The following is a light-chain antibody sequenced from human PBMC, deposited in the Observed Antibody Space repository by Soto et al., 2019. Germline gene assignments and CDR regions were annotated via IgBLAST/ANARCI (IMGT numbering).Light chain of an antibody. Sequence: EIVLTQSPGTLSLSPGERATLSCRASQSVSRSNLAWYQQKPGQAPRLLIYGASSRATGIPDKFTGSGSGTDFTLTVSRLKPEDFAVYYCQQYGSSPFTFGPGTKVDIK. CDR1: QSVSRSN. V-gene: IGKV3-20*01. CDR3: QQYGSSPFT. J-gene: IGKJ3*01. CDR2: GAS.